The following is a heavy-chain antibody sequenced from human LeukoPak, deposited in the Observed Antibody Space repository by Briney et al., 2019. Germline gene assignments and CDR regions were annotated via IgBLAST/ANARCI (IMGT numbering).Heavy chain of an antibody. D-gene: IGHD3-10*01. CDR2: IKQDGSEK. J-gene: IGHJ6*02. Sequence: GGSLRLSCAASGFTFSSYWMSWVRQAPGKGLEWVANIKQDGSEKYYVDSVKGRFTISRDNAKNSLYLQMNSLRAEDTALYYCAKDIGVGHYGSGLNYYGMDVWGQGTTVTVSS. CDR1: GFTFSSYW. V-gene: IGHV3-7*03. CDR3: AKDIGVGHYGSGLNYYGMDV.